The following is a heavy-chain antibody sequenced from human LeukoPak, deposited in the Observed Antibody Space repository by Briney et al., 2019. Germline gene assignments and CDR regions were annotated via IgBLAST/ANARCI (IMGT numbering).Heavy chain of an antibody. J-gene: IGHJ6*02. CDR1: GGTFSSYA. CDR2: IIPIFGTA. D-gene: IGHD6-6*01. Sequence: SVKVSCKASGGTFSSYAISWVRQAPGQGLEWMGGIIPIFGTANYAQKFQGRVTITADESTSTAYMELSSLRSEDTAVYYCAPSSSSDGYYYYGMDVWGQGTTVTVSS. V-gene: IGHV1-69*01. CDR3: APSSSSDGYYYYGMDV.